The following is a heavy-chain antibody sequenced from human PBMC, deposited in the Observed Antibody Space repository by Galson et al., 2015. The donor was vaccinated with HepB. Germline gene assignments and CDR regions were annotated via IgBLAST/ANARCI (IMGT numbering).Heavy chain of an antibody. CDR2: IYISGST. Sequence: TLSLTCTVSGGSISSGSYYWSWIRQPAGKGLEWIGRIYISGSTNYKPSLKSRVSMSVDTSKNQFSLKLSSVTAADTAVYYCARWRGLRFDYWGQGTLVTVSS. CDR1: GGSISSGSYY. D-gene: IGHD3-3*01. V-gene: IGHV4-61*02. J-gene: IGHJ4*02. CDR3: ARWRGLRFDY.